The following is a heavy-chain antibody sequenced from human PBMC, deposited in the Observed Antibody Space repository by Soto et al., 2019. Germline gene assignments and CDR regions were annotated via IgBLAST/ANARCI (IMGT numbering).Heavy chain of an antibody. CDR1: GVSISSGGYY. D-gene: IGHD5-18*01. CDR3: AWGVADTAMVTEY. Sequence: QVQLQEAGPGLVKPSQTLSLTCTVSGVSISSGGYYWSWIRQHPGKGLEWIGYIYYSRSTYYNPSLKRRVTISVDTSKNRYSLKLSSVTAAATAVYYCAWGVADTAMVTEYLGQGTLVTVSS. V-gene: IGHV4-31*03. CDR2: IYYSRST. J-gene: IGHJ4*02.